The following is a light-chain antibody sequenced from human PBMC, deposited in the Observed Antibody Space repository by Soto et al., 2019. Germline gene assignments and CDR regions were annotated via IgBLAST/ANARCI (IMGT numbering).Light chain of an antibody. Sequence: EIVLTQSPGTLSLSPGERATLSCRASQRVGSTFLAWYQQNPGQAPRVLIYGSSARAAGIPDRFSGSGSGTDFTLAIGRLETEDFAVYYCQQYDSSRTFGQGTKV. J-gene: IGKJ1*01. CDR3: QQYDSSRT. V-gene: IGKV3-20*01. CDR2: GSS. CDR1: QRVGSTF.